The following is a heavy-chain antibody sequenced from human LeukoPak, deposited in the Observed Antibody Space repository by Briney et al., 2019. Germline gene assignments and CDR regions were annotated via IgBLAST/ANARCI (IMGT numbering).Heavy chain of an antibody. CDR3: AKDKSYSSSWYDY. D-gene: IGHD6-13*01. CDR2: ISSNGGST. V-gene: IGHV3-64*01. Sequence: GGSLRLSCAASGFTFSSYAMHWVRQAPGKGLEYVSAISSNGGSTYYANSVKGRFTISRDNAKNSLYLQMNSLRAEDTALYYCAKDKSYSSSWYDYWGQGTLVTVSP. CDR1: GFTFSSYA. J-gene: IGHJ4*02.